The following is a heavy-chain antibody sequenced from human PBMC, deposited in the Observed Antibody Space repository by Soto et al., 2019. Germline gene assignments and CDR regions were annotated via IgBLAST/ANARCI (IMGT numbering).Heavy chain of an antibody. D-gene: IGHD6-6*01. Sequence: SETLSLTCAVSGGSISSGGYSWSWIRQPPGKGLEWIGYIYHSGSTYYNPSLKSRVTISVDKSKNQFSLKLSSVTAADTAVYYCARDSSSSGFDYWGQGTLVTVSS. CDR2: IYHSGST. V-gene: IGHV4-30-2*01. CDR1: GGSISSGGYS. J-gene: IGHJ4*02. CDR3: ARDSSSSGFDY.